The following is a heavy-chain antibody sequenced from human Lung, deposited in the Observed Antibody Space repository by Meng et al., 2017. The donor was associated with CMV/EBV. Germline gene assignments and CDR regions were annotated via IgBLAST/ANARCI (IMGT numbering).Heavy chain of an antibody. V-gene: IGHV1-69*10. CDR3: ARGPGGSGSYYIY. CDR2: IIPIIGVT. D-gene: IGHD3-10*01. CDR1: GDGFSSYS. Sequence: SXXVSXKISGDGFSSYSVTWVRLAPGQGPEWMGVIIPIIGVTNYAQKFQGRVAITADKSRNTAYMELSSLRSDDTAFYYCARGPGGSGSYYIYWGQGTLVTVSS. J-gene: IGHJ4*02.